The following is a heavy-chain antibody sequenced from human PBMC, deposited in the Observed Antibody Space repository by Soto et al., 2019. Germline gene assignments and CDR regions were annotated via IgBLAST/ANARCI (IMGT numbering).Heavy chain of an antibody. CDR3: ARHSTVTTYYGMDV. D-gene: IGHD4-17*01. J-gene: IGHJ6*02. V-gene: IGHV1-18*01. CDR1: DNSFSSYG. Sequence: QVQLVQSGAEVRKPGASVKVSCEASDNSFSSYGISWVRQAPGQGLEWMAWFSAYNDDTTYAQNFKGRVTLTTDTSTTTAYMELRSLRSDDTAVYYCARHSTVTTYYGMDVWGQGTTVTVSS. CDR2: FSAYNDDT.